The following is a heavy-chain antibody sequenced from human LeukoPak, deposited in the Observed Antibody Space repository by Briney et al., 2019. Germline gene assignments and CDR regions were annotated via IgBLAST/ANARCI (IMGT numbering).Heavy chain of an antibody. CDR2: INPTGGST. V-gene: IGHV1-46*01. D-gene: IGHD1-1*01. CDR1: GYTFTSYY. CDR3: ARGTYYMDV. Sequence: GASVKVSCKASGYTFTSYYMHWVRQAPGQGLEWMGLINPTGGSTGYAQKFQGRVTMTRDMSTSTDYMELSRLRSDDTAVYYCARGTYYMDVWGKGTTVTVSS. J-gene: IGHJ6*03.